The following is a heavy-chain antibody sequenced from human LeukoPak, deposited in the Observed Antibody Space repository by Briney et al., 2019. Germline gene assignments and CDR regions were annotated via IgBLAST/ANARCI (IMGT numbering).Heavy chain of an antibody. CDR3: ARDPGYYDSSGYLADWFDP. V-gene: IGHV1-69*04. Sequence: SVKVSCKASGGTFSSYAISWVRQAPGQGLEWMGRIIPILGIANYAQKFQGRVTITADKSTSTAYMELSSLRSEDTAVYYCARDPGYYDSSGYLADWFDPWGQGTLVTVSS. CDR1: GGTFSSYA. J-gene: IGHJ5*02. D-gene: IGHD3-22*01. CDR2: IIPILGIA.